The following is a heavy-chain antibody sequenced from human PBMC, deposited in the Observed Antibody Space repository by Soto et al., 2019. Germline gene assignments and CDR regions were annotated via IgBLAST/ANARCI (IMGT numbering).Heavy chain of an antibody. J-gene: IGHJ4*02. V-gene: IGHV4-59*02. CDR2: IDYNGRA. CDR1: DGSVTGYC. D-gene: IGHD4-4*01. Sequence: QVQLQESGPGLVKPSETLPLTCSVSDGSVTGYCWSWIRQPPGKGLEWIGCIDYNGRAHYNPSLTSXXPXSXVTSTNHFALKLSSVTTTDTAVYYCARGPDHSKVGYWGQGTLVTVSS. CDR3: ARGPDHSKVGY.